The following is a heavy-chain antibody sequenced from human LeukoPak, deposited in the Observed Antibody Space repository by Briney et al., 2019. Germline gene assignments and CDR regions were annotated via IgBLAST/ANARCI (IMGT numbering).Heavy chain of an antibody. CDR2: IIPILGIA. V-gene: IGHV1-69*04. CDR3: ARKASGYYVSSYFDY. J-gene: IGHJ4*02. Sequence: ASVKVSCKASGGTFSSYAISWVRQAPGQGLEWMGRIIPILGIANYAQKFQGRVTITADKSTSTAYMELSSLRSEDTAVYYCARKASGYYVSSYFDYWGQGTLVTVSS. CDR1: GGTFSSYA. D-gene: IGHD3-22*01.